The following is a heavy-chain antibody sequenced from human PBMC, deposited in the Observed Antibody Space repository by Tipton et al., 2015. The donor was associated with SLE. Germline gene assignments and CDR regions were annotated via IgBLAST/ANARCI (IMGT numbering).Heavy chain of an antibody. Sequence: GSLRLSCAASGFTFNQYWMHWVRQAPGKGLRWVSRIDSDVTITNYADTVKGRFTISRDNAKDTLYLQMNSLRAEDTAVYYCATWDVVVLISVGAGADILGQGTMVTVSS. CDR3: ATWDVVVLISVGAGADI. D-gene: IGHD2-21*01. CDR1: GFTFNQYW. V-gene: IGHV3-74*01. CDR2: IDSDVTIT. J-gene: IGHJ3*02.